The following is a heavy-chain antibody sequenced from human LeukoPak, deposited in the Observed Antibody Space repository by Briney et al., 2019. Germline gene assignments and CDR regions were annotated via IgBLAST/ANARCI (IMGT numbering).Heavy chain of an antibody. Sequence: PGGSLRLSCAASGFTVSSNYMSWVRQAPGKGLEWVSVIYSGGSTYYADSVKGRFTISRDNSKNTLYLQMNSLRAEDTAVYHCARAYSSGSTLPFDIWGQGTMVTVSS. CDR2: IYSGGST. D-gene: IGHD6-19*01. CDR1: GFTVSSNY. V-gene: IGHV3-53*01. J-gene: IGHJ3*02. CDR3: ARAYSSGSTLPFDI.